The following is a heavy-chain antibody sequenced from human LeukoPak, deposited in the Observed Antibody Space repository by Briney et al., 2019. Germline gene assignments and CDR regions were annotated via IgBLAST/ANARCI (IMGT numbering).Heavy chain of an antibody. CDR2: INHSGGT. CDR1: GGSFSGDY. V-gene: IGHV4-34*01. D-gene: IGHD2-21*01. Sequence: PSETLSLTCVVSGGSFSGDYLTWIRLAPGKGLEWIGDINHSGGTAYNPSLKSRASLSFDTSKNHFSLYLTSVTAADTAVYFCATFADSEPIDTWGQGTLVTVSS. J-gene: IGHJ4*02. CDR3: ATFADSEPIDT.